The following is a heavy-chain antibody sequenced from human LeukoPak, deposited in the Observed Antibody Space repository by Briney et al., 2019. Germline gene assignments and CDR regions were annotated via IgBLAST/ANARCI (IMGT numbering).Heavy chain of an antibody. CDR1: GYTLTELS. CDR2: FDPEDGET. V-gene: IGHV1-24*01. D-gene: IGHD4-17*01. Sequence: ASVKVSCKVSGYTLTELSMHWVRQAPGKGLEWMGGFDPEDGETIYAQKFQGRVTMTEDTSTDTAYTELSSLRSEDTAVYYRATDYGDYRLYYYGMDVWGQGTTVTVSS. CDR3: ATDYGDYRLYYYGMDV. J-gene: IGHJ6*02.